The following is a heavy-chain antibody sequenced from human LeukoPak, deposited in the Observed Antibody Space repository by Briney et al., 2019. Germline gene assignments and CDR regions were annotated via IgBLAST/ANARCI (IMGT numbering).Heavy chain of an antibody. D-gene: IGHD6-13*01. Sequence: PSETLSLTCTVSGDSISSGVYHWNWIRQRPGKGLEWIGYIYDSGSTYYSPSLKSRLTISVDTSKNQFSLRLNSVTAADTAVYYCARVKYTSSWDPVDSWGQEALVTVSS. V-gene: IGHV4-31*03. J-gene: IGHJ4*02. CDR1: GDSISSGVYH. CDR2: IYDSGST. CDR3: ARVKYTSSWDPVDS.